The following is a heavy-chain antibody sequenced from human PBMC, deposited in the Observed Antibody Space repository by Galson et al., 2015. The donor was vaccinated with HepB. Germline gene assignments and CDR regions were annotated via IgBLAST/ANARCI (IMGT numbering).Heavy chain of an antibody. CDR2: INQGGRT. Sequence: GLEWIGQINQGGRTNYNPSLKSRVTISVDTSKNQFSLKLSSVAAADTAVYYCARGASYFGSGTYYSGGLPLGYWGQGTLVTVSS. V-gene: IGHV4-34*01. D-gene: IGHD3-10*01. J-gene: IGHJ4*02. CDR3: ARGASYFGSGTYYSGGLPLGY.